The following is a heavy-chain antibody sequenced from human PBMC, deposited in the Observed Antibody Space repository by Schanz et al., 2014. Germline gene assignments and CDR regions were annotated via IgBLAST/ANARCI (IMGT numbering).Heavy chain of an antibody. V-gene: IGHV3-21*01. D-gene: IGHD4-17*01. CDR3: VRDTDYHFDY. CDR2: ISANDYDT. Sequence: VHLVESGGGVVRPGGSLRLSCAASGFTFSSYGMSWVRQAPGKGLEWVSAISANDYDTYYAPSVKGRFTISRDNAKNALYLQMNSLRAEDTAVYYCVRDTDYHFDYWGQGTLVTVSS. J-gene: IGHJ4*02. CDR1: GFTFSSYG.